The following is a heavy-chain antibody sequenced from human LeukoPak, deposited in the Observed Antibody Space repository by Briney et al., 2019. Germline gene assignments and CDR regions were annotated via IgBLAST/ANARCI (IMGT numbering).Heavy chain of an antibody. V-gene: IGHV1-2*02. CDR3: ARVDTAMVTLLY. CDR2: INPNSGGT. CDR1: GYTFTGYY. J-gene: IGHJ4*02. Sequence: ASVKVSCKASGYTFTGYYIHWVRQAPGQGLEWMGWINPNSGGTNYAQKFQGRVTMTRDTSINTAYMELSRLRSDDTAVYYCARVDTAMVTLLYWGQGTLVTVSS. D-gene: IGHD5-18*01.